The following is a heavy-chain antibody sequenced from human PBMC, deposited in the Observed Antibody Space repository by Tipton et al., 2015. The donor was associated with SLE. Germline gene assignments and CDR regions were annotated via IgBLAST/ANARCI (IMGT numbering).Heavy chain of an antibody. CDR3: PRVRGRGYFQP. CDR2: IYYSGST. V-gene: IGHV4-59*01. Sequence: TLSLTCTVSGGSISSYYWSWIRQPPGKGLEWIGYIYYSGSTNYNPSLKSRVTTSVDTSKNQFSLKLSSVTAAETSVYYWPRVRGRGYFQPWAQGTLVPVSS. CDR1: GGSISSYY. J-gene: IGHJ1*01. D-gene: IGHD3-10*01.